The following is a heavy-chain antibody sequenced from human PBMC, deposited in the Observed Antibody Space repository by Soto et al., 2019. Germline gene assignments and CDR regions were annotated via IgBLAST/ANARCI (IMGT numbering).Heavy chain of an antibody. V-gene: IGHV4-34*01. CDR2: INHSGST. CDR1: GGSFSGYY. CDR3: ARGRGDASYFDY. Sequence: SETLSLTCAVYGGSFSGYYWSWIRQPPGKGLEWIGEINHSGSTNYNPSLKSRVTISVDTSKNQFSLKLSSVTAADTAVYYCARGRGDASYFDYWGQGTLVTVSS. J-gene: IGHJ4*02.